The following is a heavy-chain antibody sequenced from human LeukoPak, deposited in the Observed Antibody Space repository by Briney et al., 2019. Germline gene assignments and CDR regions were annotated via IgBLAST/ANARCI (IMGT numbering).Heavy chain of an antibody. Sequence: SETLSLTCTVSGGSISSSSYHWGWIRQPPGKGLEWIGTIYYSGSTYYSPSLKSRVTISVDRSKNQFSLKLSSVTAADTAVYYCARGYDSSGYIYYYYYMDVWGKGTTVTVSS. V-gene: IGHV4-39*07. CDR1: GGSISSSSYH. D-gene: IGHD3-22*01. CDR3: ARGYDSSGYIYYYYYMDV. CDR2: IYYSGST. J-gene: IGHJ6*03.